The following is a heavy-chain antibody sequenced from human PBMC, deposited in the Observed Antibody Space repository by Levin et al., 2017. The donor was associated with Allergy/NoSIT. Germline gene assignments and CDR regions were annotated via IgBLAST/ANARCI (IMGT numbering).Heavy chain of an antibody. J-gene: IGHJ6*03. CDR1: GFTFSSYG. D-gene: IGHD2-15*01. Sequence: GGSLRLSCAASGFTFSSYGMHWVRQAPGKGLEWVAVIWDDGYKKYYADSVKGRFTISRDNSKNTLYLQMTSLRAEDTSVSYCARVLPFSYYSSLDVWGKGTTVTVSS. CDR3: ARVLPFSYYSSLDV. V-gene: IGHV3-33*01. CDR2: IWDDGYKK.